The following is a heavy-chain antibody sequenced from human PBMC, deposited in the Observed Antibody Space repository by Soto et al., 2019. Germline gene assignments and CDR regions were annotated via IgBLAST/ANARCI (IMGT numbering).Heavy chain of an antibody. D-gene: IGHD2-15*01. CDR3: AREDRYCSGGSCYEAAFDI. V-gene: IGHV4-59*01. CDR2: IYYSGST. J-gene: IGHJ3*02. Sequence: SETLSLTCTVSGGSISSYDGSWIRQPPGKGLEWIGYIYYSGSTNYNPSLKSRVTISVDTSKNQFSLKLSSVTAADTAVYYCAREDRYCSGGSCYEAAFDIWGQGTMVTVSS. CDR1: GGSISSYD.